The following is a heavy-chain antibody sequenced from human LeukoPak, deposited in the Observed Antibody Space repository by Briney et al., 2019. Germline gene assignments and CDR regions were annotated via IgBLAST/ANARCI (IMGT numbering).Heavy chain of an antibody. J-gene: IGHJ4*02. CDR3: ARDHLTYYDILTGYSTPYYFDY. CDR2: ISSSSSTI. Sequence: PGGSLRLSCAASGFTFSSYSMNWVRQAPGKGLEWVSYISSSSSTIYYADSVKGRFTISRDNAKNSLYLQMNSLRDEDTAVYYCARDHLTYYDILTGYSTPYYFDYWGQGTLVTVSA. CDR1: GFTFSSYS. D-gene: IGHD3-9*01. V-gene: IGHV3-48*02.